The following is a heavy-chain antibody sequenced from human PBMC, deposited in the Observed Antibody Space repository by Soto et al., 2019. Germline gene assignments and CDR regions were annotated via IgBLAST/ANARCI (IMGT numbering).Heavy chain of an antibody. CDR2: ISAYNGNT. D-gene: IGHD5-18*01. J-gene: IGHJ4*02. V-gene: IGHV1-18*01. Sequence: QVQLVQSGAEVKKPGASVKVSCKTSGYTFTSYGFSWVRQAPGQGLEWMGWISAYNGNTNYAQKLQGRVTMTTDTSTSTDYMELRSLRSDDTAVYYCAAPLSDSYGLDYWGQGTLVTVSS. CDR1: GYTFTSYG. CDR3: AAPLSDSYGLDY.